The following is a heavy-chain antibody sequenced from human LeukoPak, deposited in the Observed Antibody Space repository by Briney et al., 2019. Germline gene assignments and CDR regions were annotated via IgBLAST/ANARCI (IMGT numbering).Heavy chain of an antibody. D-gene: IGHD6-19*01. Sequence: GGSLRLSCAASGFTFGSYEINWVRQAPGKGLEWVSYISGRGTTTYYADSVKGRFTISRDNAKNSLHLQMNSLRAEDTAVYYCARESGMYSSGSWYDYWGQGTLVTVSS. CDR1: GFTFGSYE. V-gene: IGHV3-48*03. CDR2: ISGRGTTT. J-gene: IGHJ4*02. CDR3: ARESGMYSSGSWYDY.